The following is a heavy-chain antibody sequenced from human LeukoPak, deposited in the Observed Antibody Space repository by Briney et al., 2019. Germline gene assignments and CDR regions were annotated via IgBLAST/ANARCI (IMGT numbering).Heavy chain of an antibody. V-gene: IGHV3-74*03. D-gene: IGHD1-1*01. J-gene: IGHJ6*02. CDR3: ARDGKNYYGMDV. Sequence: GGSLRLSCAASGFTFSSHLMHWVRQAPGKGLVWVSRINNDGSSTTYADSVKGRFTISRDNAKNTLYLQMNSLRAEDTAVYYCARDGKNYYGMDVWGQGTTVTVS. CDR2: INNDGSST. CDR1: GFTFSSHL.